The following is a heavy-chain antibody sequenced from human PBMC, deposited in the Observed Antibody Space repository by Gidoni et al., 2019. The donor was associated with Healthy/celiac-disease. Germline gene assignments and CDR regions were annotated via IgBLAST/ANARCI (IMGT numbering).Heavy chain of an antibody. Sequence: QVQLVESGGGVVQPGRSLGLSCAASGFTFSSYGMHWVRQAPGKGLEWVAVIWYDGSNKYYADSVKGRFTISRDNSKNTLYLQMNSLRAEDTAVYYCARDEAPSSGWYFDYWGQGTLVTVSS. CDR1: GFTFSSYG. D-gene: IGHD6-19*01. J-gene: IGHJ4*02. CDR3: ARDEAPSSGWYFDY. V-gene: IGHV3-33*01. CDR2: IWYDGSNK.